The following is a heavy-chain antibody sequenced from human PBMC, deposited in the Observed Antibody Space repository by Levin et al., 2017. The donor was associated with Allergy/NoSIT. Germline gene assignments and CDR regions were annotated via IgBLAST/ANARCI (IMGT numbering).Heavy chain of an antibody. Sequence: GESLKISCAASGFTFSSYGMHWVRQAPGKGLEWVAVIWYDGSNKYYADSVKGRFTISRDNSKNTLYLQMNSLRAEDTAVYYCARGASGSYFDAFDIWGQGTMVTVSS. CDR1: GFTFSSYG. D-gene: IGHD1-26*01. J-gene: IGHJ3*02. V-gene: IGHV3-33*01. CDR2: IWYDGSNK. CDR3: ARGASGSYFDAFDI.